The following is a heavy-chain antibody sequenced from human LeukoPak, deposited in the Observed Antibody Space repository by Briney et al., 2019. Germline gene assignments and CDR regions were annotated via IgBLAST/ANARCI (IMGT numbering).Heavy chain of an antibody. CDR2: ISTYNGNT. J-gene: IGHJ3*02. D-gene: IGHD3-9*01. Sequence: ASVKVSCKASGYTFTSHGISWVRQAPGQELEWMGWISTYNGNTNYVQKLQGRVSMTTDTSTSTAYMDLRSLRSDDTAVYYCARLTGYRIESAFDIWGQGTMVTVSS. V-gene: IGHV1-18*01. CDR1: GYTFTSHG. CDR3: ARLTGYRIESAFDI.